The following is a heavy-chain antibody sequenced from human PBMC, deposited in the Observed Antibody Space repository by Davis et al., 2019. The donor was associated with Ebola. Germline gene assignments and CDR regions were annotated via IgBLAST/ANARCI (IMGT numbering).Heavy chain of an antibody. CDR1: GFTFSSYG. D-gene: IGHD2-2*01. V-gene: IGHV3-30*18. J-gene: IGHJ4*02. CDR3: AKDHCTSTSCHFDY. Sequence: GESLKISCAASGFTFSSYGMHWVRQAPGKGLEWVAVISYDGSNKYYADSVKGRFTVSRDNSRNTLYLQMNSLRAEDTAVYYCAKDHCTSTSCHFDYWGQGTLVTVSS. CDR2: ISYDGSNK.